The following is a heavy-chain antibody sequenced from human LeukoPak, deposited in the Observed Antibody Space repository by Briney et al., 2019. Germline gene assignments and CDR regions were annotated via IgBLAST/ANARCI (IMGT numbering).Heavy chain of an antibody. V-gene: IGHV3-53*01. J-gene: IGHJ4*02. CDR3: ARGPQSGYDKHYYFDY. CDR1: GFTVSSNC. Sequence: GGSLRLSCAASGFTVSSNCMSWVRQAPGKGLEWVSVIYSGGSTYYADSVKGRFTISRDNSKNTLYLQMNSLRAEDTAVYYCARGPQSGYDKHYYFDYWGQGTLVTVSS. CDR2: IYSGGST. D-gene: IGHD5-12*01.